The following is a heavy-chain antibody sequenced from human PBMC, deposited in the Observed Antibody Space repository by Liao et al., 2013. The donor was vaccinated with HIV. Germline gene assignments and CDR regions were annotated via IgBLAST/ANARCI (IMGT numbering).Heavy chain of an antibody. CDR3: ASKGHFWSGYSSYYYYMDV. Sequence: QVQLQESGPGLVKPSETLSLTCTVSGGSISSYYWSWIRQPPGKGLEWIGYISYTANTNYNPSLKSRVTISVDTSKNQFSLKLSSVTAADTAVYYCASKGHFWSGYSSYYYYMDVWGKGTTVTVSS. CDR2: ISYTANT. V-gene: IGHV4-59*08. CDR1: GGSISSYY. J-gene: IGHJ6*03. D-gene: IGHD3-3*02.